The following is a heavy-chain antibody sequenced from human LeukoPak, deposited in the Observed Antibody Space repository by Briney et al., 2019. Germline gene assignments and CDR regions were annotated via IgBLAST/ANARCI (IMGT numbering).Heavy chain of an antibody. CDR1: GGSISSSSYY. D-gene: IGHD2-21*02. Sequence: SETLSLTCTVSGGSISSSSYYWGWIRQPPGKGLEWIGSIYYSGSTYYSPSLKSRVTISVDTSKNQFSLKLSSVTAADTAVYYCASVVVVTATDHDAFDIWGQGTMVTVSS. CDR3: ASVVVVTATDHDAFDI. CDR2: IYYSGST. V-gene: IGHV4-39*07. J-gene: IGHJ3*02.